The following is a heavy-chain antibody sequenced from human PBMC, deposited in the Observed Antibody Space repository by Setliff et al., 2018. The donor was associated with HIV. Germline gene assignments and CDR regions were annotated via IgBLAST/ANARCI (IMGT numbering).Heavy chain of an antibody. V-gene: IGHV4-34*01. CDR1: GGSFSDYY. CDR3: ARESPSSSWFYFDF. CDR2: INHRGST. Sequence: PSETLSLTCAVYGGSFSDYYWTWIRQSPGKGLEWIGEINHRGSTNYNPSLKSRVTVSVDTSKNQFSLKFGSVTAADTAVYYCARESPSSSWFYFDFWGQGTLVTVSS. D-gene: IGHD6-13*01. J-gene: IGHJ4*02.